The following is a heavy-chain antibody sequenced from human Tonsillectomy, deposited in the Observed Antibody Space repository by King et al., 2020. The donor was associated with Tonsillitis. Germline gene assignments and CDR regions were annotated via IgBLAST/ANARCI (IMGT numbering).Heavy chain of an antibody. CDR3: ARDRVDTSMGAGDY. J-gene: IGHJ4*02. V-gene: IGHV3-7*01. D-gene: IGHD5-18*01. CDR1: GFTFSSYW. CDR2: IKEDGSDK. Sequence: VQLVESGGGLVQPGGSLRLSCAASGFTFSSYWMTWVRQAPGKGLEWVANIKEDGSDKYYVDSVKGRFTISRDNAKNSLYLQMNSLRAEDTAVYYCARDRVDTSMGAGDYWGQGTLVTVSS.